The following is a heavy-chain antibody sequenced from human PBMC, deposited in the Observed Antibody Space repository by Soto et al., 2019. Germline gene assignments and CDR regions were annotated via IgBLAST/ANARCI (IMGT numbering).Heavy chain of an antibody. V-gene: IGHV4-34*01. CDR2: IDHSGST. D-gene: IGHD3-10*01. Sequence: PSETLSLTCAVFGGSFSGYFWSWVRQPPGGGLDWIGEIDHSGSTNYNPSLKSRVTISVDTSKNQFSLKLSSVTAADTAVYYCARGRHFYGIDYWGQGALVTVSS. J-gene: IGHJ4*02. CDR3: ARGRHFYGIDY. CDR1: GGSFSGYF.